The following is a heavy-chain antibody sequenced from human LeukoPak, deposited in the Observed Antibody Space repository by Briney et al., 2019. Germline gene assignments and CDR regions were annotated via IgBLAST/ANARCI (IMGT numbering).Heavy chain of an antibody. V-gene: IGHV3-33*01. CDR3: ARDHPTTVVTNPYFDY. Sequence: GGSLRLSCAASGFSFSNHGMHWVRQAPGKRLEWVAVIWDDGNNKRYANSVNGRFTISRDNSENTLYLQMNSLRAEDTAVYYCARDHPTTVVTNPYFDYWGQGTLVTVSS. D-gene: IGHD4-23*01. J-gene: IGHJ4*02. CDR1: GFSFSNHG. CDR2: IWDDGNNK.